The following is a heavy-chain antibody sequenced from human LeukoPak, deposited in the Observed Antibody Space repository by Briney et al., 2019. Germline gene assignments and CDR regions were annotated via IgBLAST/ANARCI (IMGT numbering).Heavy chain of an antibody. V-gene: IGHV4-61*02. Sequence: SETLSLTCTVSGGSISSGSYYWSWIRQPAGKGLEWIGRIYTSGSTNYNPSLKSRVTISVDTSKNQFSLKLSSVTAADTAVYYCARWDSSWGVYYYYMDVRGKGTTVTVSS. CDR2: IYTSGST. CDR1: GGSISSGSYY. J-gene: IGHJ6*03. D-gene: IGHD6-13*01. CDR3: ARWDSSWGVYYYYMDV.